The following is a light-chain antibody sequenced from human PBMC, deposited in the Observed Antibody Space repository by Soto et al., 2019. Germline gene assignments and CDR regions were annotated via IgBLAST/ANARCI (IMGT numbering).Light chain of an antibody. J-gene: IGLJ1*01. CDR1: SSDVGGYNY. V-gene: IGLV2-8*01. CDR2: EVS. Sequence: QSALTQPPSASGSPGQSVTISCTGTSSDVGGYNYVSWYQQHPGKSPKLMIYEVSERPSGVPDRFSGSKSSNTASLTVSWLQAEYEDDYYCSSYAGSNTFVFGTGTKLTVL. CDR3: SSYAGSNTFV.